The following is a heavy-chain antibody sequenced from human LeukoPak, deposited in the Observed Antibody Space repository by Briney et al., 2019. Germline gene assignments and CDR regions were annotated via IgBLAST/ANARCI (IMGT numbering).Heavy chain of an antibody. CDR2: ISGSGGST. D-gene: IGHD3-3*01. J-gene: IGHJ4*02. CDR3: AKDDYDFWSGSTFFDY. Sequence: GGSLRLSCAASGFTFRSYAMSWVRQAPGKGLEWVSAISGSGGSTYYADSVKGRFTISRDNSKNTLYLQMNSLRAEDTAVYYCAKDDYDFWSGSTFFDYWGQGTLVTVSS. CDR1: GFTFRSYA. V-gene: IGHV3-23*01.